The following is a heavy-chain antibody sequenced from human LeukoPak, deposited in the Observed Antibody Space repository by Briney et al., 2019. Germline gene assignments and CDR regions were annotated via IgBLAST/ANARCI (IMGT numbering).Heavy chain of an antibody. CDR1: GFTFSSYW. Sequence: PGGSLRLSCAASGFTFSSYWMSWVRQAPGKGLEWVANIKQDGSEKYYVDSVKGRFTISRDNAKNSLYLQINSLRAEDTAVYYCARDYYDSSGYYHVGYFDYWGQGTLVTVSS. J-gene: IGHJ4*02. CDR2: IKQDGSEK. CDR3: ARDYYDSSGYYHVGYFDY. V-gene: IGHV3-7*01. D-gene: IGHD3-22*01.